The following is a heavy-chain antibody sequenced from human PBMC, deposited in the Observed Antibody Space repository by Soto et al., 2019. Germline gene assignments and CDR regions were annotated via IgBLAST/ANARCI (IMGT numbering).Heavy chain of an antibody. CDR2: FDPEDGET. D-gene: IGHD3-3*01. Sequence: QVQLVQSGAEVKKPGASVKVSCKVSGYTLTELSMHWVRQAPGKGLEWMGGFDPEDGETIYAQKSQGRVNITEDTSTDTAYMELSSLRSEDTAVYYCATANYGFWSGHSQIDYWGQGTLVTVSS. J-gene: IGHJ4*02. CDR3: ATANYGFWSGHSQIDY. V-gene: IGHV1-24*01. CDR1: GYTLTELS.